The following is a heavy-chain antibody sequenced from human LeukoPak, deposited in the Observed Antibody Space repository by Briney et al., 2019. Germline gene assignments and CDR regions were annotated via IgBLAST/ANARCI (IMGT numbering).Heavy chain of an antibody. CDR1: GGTFSSYA. J-gene: IGHJ3*02. CDR2: IIPILGIA. Sequence: GASVKVSCKASGGTFSSYAISWVRQAPGQGLEWMGRIIPILGIANYAQKFQGRVTITADKSTSTAYMELSSLRSEDTAVYYCARSGLIVGASGAFDIWGQGTMVTVSS. CDR3: ARSGLIVGASGAFDI. D-gene: IGHD1-26*01. V-gene: IGHV1-69*04.